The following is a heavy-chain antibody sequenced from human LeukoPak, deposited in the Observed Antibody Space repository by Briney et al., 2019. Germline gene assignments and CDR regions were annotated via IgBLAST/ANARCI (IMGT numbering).Heavy chain of an antibody. Sequence: SETLSLTCTVSGGSISSGDYYWSWIRQPPGKGLEWIGYIYYSGGTYYNPSLKSRVTISVDTSKNQFSLKLSSVTAADTAVYYCARVGGYDLYYFDYWGQGTLVTVSS. CDR1: GGSISSGDYY. J-gene: IGHJ4*02. CDR2: IYYSGGT. D-gene: IGHD5-12*01. CDR3: ARVGGYDLYYFDY. V-gene: IGHV4-30-4*01.